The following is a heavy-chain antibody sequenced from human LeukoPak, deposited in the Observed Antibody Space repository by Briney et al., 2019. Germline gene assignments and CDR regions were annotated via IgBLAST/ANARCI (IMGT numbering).Heavy chain of an antibody. Sequence: GGSLRLSCAASGFTFSSYAMHWVRQAPGKGLEWVAVISYDGSNKYYADSVKGRFTISGDNSKNTLYLQMNSLRAEDTAVYYCAKSSIAAAGDYYYFDYWGQGTLVTVSS. CDR3: AKSSIAAAGDYYYFDY. J-gene: IGHJ4*02. D-gene: IGHD6-13*01. CDR1: GFTFSSYA. CDR2: ISYDGSNK. V-gene: IGHV3-30*04.